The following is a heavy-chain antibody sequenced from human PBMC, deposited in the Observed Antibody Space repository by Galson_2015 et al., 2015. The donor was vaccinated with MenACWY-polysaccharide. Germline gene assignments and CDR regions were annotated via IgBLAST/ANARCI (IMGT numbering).Heavy chain of an antibody. J-gene: IGHJ4*02. CDR1: GFTFSSYW. D-gene: IGHD2-15*01. Sequence: SLRLSCAASGFTFSSYWMHWVRQTPGKGLVWVSRISSEGTTISYADSVKGRFTVPRDSAKNTLYLQMNSLRVEDTAVYYCASLGGMGYPYGPDYWGQGTLVTVSS. V-gene: IGHV3-74*01. CDR2: ISSEGTTI. CDR3: ASLGGMGYPYGPDY.